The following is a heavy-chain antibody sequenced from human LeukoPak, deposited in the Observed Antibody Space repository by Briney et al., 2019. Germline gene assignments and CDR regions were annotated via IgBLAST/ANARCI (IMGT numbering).Heavy chain of an antibody. CDR2: ISRSGDTT. J-gene: IGHJ4*02. D-gene: IGHD1-14*01. CDR3: AKLPEEHLNLDY. V-gene: IGHV3-23*01. Sequence: PGGSLRLSCAASGFTFSSYAMSWVRQAPRKGLEWVSVISRSGDTTFYGDSVKGRFSISRDNSKNTLYLQVNSLRVEDTAVYYCAKLPEEHLNLDYWGQGTLVTVPS. CDR1: GFTFSSYA.